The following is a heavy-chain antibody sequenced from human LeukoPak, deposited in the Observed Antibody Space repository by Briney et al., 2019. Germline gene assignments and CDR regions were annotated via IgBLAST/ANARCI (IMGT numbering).Heavy chain of an antibody. J-gene: IGHJ6*03. D-gene: IGHD3-9*01. V-gene: IGHV3-23*01. CDR3: AKGGGFDWLNYYYMDV. Sequence: PGGSLRLSCAASGFTSSNDGMNWVRQAPGKGLGWVSALSSSGGSTYYAESVKGLFTISRDNSKNTLYLQRSSLRAEDTAVYYCAKGGGFDWLNYYYMDVWGKGTTVIISS. CDR1: GFTSSNDG. CDR2: LSSSGGST.